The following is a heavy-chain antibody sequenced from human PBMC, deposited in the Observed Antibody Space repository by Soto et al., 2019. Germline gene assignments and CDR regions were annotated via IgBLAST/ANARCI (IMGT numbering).Heavy chain of an antibody. V-gene: IGHV3-21*01. CDR3: AREAPAMVRGVYYYYYGMDV. J-gene: IGHJ6*02. Sequence: PGGSLRLSCAASGFTFSSYSMNWVRQAPGKGLEWVSSISSSSSYIYYADSVKGRFTISRDNAKNSLYLQMNSLRAEDTAVYYCAREAPAMVRGVYYYYYGMDVWGQGTTVTVSS. D-gene: IGHD3-10*01. CDR2: ISSSSSYI. CDR1: GFTFSSYS.